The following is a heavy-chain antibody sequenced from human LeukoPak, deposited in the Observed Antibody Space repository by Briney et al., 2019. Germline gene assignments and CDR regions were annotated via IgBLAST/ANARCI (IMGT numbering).Heavy chain of an antibody. CDR2: IKGDGSDT. Sequence: GGSLRLSCAASGFTFSNYWMHWVRRAPGKGLVWVSRIKGDGSDTNYADSVKGRFTISRDNSKNTLYLQMNSLRAEDTAVYYCARDPQSLHYYGSGSNGAYYMDVWGKGTTVTVSS. V-gene: IGHV3-74*01. CDR1: GFTFSNYW. CDR3: ARDPQSLHYYGSGSNGAYYMDV. D-gene: IGHD3-10*01. J-gene: IGHJ6*03.